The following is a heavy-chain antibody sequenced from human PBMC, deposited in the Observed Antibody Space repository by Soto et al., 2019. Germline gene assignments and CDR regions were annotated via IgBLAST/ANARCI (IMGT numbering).Heavy chain of an antibody. CDR2: IIPIFGTA. V-gene: IGHV1-69*13. D-gene: IGHD6-13*01. J-gene: IGHJ5*01. CDR1: GGTFSSYA. Sequence: SVKVSCKASGGTFSSYAISWVRQAPGQGLEWMGGIIPIFGTANYAQKFQGRVTITADESTSTAYMELSSLRSEDTAVYYCARRIAAARGLNWFDSWGQGTLVTVSS. CDR3: ARRIAAARGLNWFDS.